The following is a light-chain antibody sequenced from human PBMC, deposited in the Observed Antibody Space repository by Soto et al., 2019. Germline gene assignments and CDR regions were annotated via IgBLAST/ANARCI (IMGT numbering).Light chain of an antibody. J-gene: IGLJ1*01. V-gene: IGLV2-14*01. CDR3: SSYTTSSTYV. Sequence: QSVLTQPASVSGSPGQSITISCTGTSRDVGGYNYVSWYQQHPGKAPKLMIYEVSDRPSGISNRFSGSKSGNTASLTISGLQADDEAYYYCSSYTTSSTYVFGTGTKVTVL. CDR2: EVS. CDR1: SRDVGGYNY.